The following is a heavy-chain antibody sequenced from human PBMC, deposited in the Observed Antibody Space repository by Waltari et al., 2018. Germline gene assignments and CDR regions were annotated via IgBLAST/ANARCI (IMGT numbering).Heavy chain of an antibody. D-gene: IGHD3-9*01. CDR3: VRDFDWGPDY. CDR1: GDSFSDHY. Sequence: QVHLVQSGAEVMMPGAPVKVPCKTSGDSFSDHYLHWVRQAPGQGLDWMGWIKPDSGVTYYAQEFQGRVTLTGDMSISTVYMDFSSLTSDDTAIYYCVRDFDWGPDYWGQGTLVTVSS. CDR2: IKPDSGVT. J-gene: IGHJ4*02. V-gene: IGHV1-2*02.